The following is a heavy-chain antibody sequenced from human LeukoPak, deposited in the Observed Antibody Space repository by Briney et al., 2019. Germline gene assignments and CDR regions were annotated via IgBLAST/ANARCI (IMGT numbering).Heavy chain of an antibody. Sequence: PGEPLKISGKRPGYSFTSYWIGWVRQMPGKGLDWMGIIYPGDSDTRNSTSFQGQVTISAKKSISTAYLKWSSLKASDTARYYCARVDSSGYCHHFDYWGQGTLVTVSS. CDR3: ARVDSSGYCHHFDY. CDR2: IYPGDSDT. CDR1: GYSFTSYW. V-gene: IGHV5-51*01. J-gene: IGHJ4*02. D-gene: IGHD3-22*01.